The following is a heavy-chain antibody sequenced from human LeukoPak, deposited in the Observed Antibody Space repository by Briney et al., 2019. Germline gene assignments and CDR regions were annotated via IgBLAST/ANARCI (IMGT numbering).Heavy chain of an antibody. V-gene: IGHV3-7*01. CDR1: GFTFSDYW. J-gene: IGHJ4*02. CDR2: IKQDGSEK. CDR3: ARDGWKENGYIQWSY. D-gene: IGHD5-24*01. Sequence: GGSLRLSCAASGFTFSDYWMSWVRQAPGKGLEWVANIKQDGSEKYSVDSVKGRFTISRDNAKNSLFLQMNSLRVEDTAVYYCARDGWKENGYIQWSYWGQGTLVTVSS.